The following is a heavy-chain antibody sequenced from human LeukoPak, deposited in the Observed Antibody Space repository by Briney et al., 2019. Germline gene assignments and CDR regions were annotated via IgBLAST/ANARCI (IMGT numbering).Heavy chain of an antibody. Sequence: ASVKVSCKASGYTLTIYGITWVRQAPGQGLEWMGWISTHTDDTNYAQKLQARVTMTTDTSTSTAYMELRSLRSDDTAVYYCARDRRLSVDIAMAPFDYWGQGTLVTVSS. D-gene: IGHD5-18*01. J-gene: IGHJ4*02. CDR1: GYTLTIYG. CDR3: ARDRRLSVDIAMAPFDY. V-gene: IGHV1-18*04. CDR2: ISTHTDDT.